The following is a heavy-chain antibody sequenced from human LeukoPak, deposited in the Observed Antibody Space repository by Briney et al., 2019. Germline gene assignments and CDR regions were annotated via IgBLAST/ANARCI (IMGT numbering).Heavy chain of an antibody. CDR3: ARGTVTTLFDY. J-gene: IGHJ4*02. V-gene: IGHV4-4*07. Sequence: SETLSLTCFVTGGSVSYYYWSWIRQPAGKGLEWIGRLYTSGSTDYNPSLKSRVTMSVDTSKNQFSLKLRSVTAADTAVYYCARGTVTTLFDYWGQGTLVTVSS. D-gene: IGHD4-17*01. CDR2: LYTSGST. CDR1: GGSVSYYY.